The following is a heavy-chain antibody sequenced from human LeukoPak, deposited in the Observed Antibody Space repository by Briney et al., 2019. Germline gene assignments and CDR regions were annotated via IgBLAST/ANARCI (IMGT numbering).Heavy chain of an antibody. CDR1: GYTFTDYY. Sequence: ASVKVSCKASGYTFTDYYMHWVRQAPGQGLEWMGWINPNSRDTNYAQKFQGRVTMTRDTSINTAYMELSRLTSDDTAVYFCATWGLHFDIWGQGTMVIVAS. CDR2: INPNSRDT. CDR3: ATWGLHFDI. J-gene: IGHJ3*02. D-gene: IGHD3-16*01. V-gene: IGHV1-2*02.